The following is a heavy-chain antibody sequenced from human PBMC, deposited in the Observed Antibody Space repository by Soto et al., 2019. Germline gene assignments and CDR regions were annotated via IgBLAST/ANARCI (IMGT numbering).Heavy chain of an antibody. V-gene: IGHV4-31*03. J-gene: IGHJ5*02. CDR2: IYYSGST. D-gene: IGHD2-2*01. CDR1: GGSISSGGYY. CDR3: ARAGVVPAARGLRWFDP. Sequence: QVQLQESGPGLVKPSQTLSLTCTVSGGSISSGGYYWSWIRQHPGKGLEWIGYIYYSGSTYYNPSLKSRVTISVDTSKIQFSLKLSSVTAADTAVYYCARAGVVPAARGLRWFDPWGQGTVVTVSS.